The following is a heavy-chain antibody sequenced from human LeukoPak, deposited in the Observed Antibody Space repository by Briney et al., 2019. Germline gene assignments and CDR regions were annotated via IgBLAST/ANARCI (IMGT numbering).Heavy chain of an antibody. J-gene: IGHJ3*02. CDR1: GGSISSSSYY. CDR3: ARRFSGGVSVTTTPSSAFDI. V-gene: IGHV4-39*07. CDR2: IYYSGST. D-gene: IGHD4-17*01. Sequence: SETLSLTCTVSGGSISSSSYYWGWIRQPPGKGLEWIGSIYYSGSTYYNPSLKSRVTISVDTSKNQFSLKLSSVTAADTAVYSCARRFSGGVSVTTTPSSAFDIWGQGTMVTVSS.